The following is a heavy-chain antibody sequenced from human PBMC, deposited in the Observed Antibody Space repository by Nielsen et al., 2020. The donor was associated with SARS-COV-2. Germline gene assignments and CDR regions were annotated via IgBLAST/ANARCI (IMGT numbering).Heavy chain of an antibody. J-gene: IGHJ6*02. CDR1: GFTFSSYA. V-gene: IGHV3-30-3*01. Sequence: GESLKISCAASGFTFSSYAMHWVRQAPGKGLEWVAVISYDGSNKYYADSVKGRFTISRDNSKNTLYLQMNSLKTEDTAVYYCTTAPSIAAAGWGDYYYYGMDVWGQGTTVTVSS. D-gene: IGHD6-13*01. CDR3: TTAPSIAAAGWGDYYYYGMDV. CDR2: ISYDGSNK.